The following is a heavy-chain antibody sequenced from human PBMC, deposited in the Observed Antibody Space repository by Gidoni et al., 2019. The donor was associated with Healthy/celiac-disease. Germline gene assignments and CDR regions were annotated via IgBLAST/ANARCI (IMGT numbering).Heavy chain of an antibody. J-gene: IGHJ6*02. CDR3: ARRNYIVATIWKYLDYGMDV. CDR2: ISSSGSTI. CDR1: GFTFSSYE. V-gene: IGHV3-48*03. Sequence: EVQLVESGGGLVQPGGSLRLSCAASGFTFSSYEMNWVRQAPGKGLEWVSYISSSGSTIYYADSVKGRFTISRDNAKNSLYLQMNSLRAEDTAVYYCARRNYIVATIWKYLDYGMDVWGQGTTVTVSS. D-gene: IGHD5-12*01.